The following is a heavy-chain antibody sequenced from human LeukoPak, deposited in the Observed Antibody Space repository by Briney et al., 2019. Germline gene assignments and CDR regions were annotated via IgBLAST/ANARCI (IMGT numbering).Heavy chain of an antibody. CDR1: GFTVSSYG. J-gene: IGHJ4*02. D-gene: IGHD3-22*01. CDR3: TTEYYYDSSGSSGRPY. CDR2: FSATDGSA. V-gene: IGHV3-23*01. Sequence: GGSLRLSCAASGFTVSSYGMTWVRQAPGKGLKWVSAFSATDGSAQYAESVKGRFTISRDNSKNSLYLQMNSLKTEDTAVYYCTTEYYYDSSGSSGRPYWGQGTLVTVSS.